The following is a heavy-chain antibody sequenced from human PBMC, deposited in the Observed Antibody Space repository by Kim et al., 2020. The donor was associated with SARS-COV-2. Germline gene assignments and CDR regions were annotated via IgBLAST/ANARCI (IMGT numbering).Heavy chain of an antibody. Sequence: YYNPSVKIRVTISVDTSTSQFSLKLSSVTAADTAVYYCARHYYDSSGYLYWGQGTLVTVSS. V-gene: IGHV4-39*01. D-gene: IGHD3-22*01. J-gene: IGHJ4*02. CDR3: ARHYYDSSGYLY.